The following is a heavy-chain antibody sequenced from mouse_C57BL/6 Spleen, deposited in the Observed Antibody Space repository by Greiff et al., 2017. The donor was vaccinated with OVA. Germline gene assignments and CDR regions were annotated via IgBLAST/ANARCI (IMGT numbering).Heavy chain of an antibody. J-gene: IGHJ4*01. Sequence: QVQLQQPGAELVRPGSSVKLSCKASGYTFTSYWMDWVKQRPGQGLEWIGNIYPSDSETNYNQKFKDKATLTVDKSSSTAYMQLSSLTSEDSAVYYCARRYYGNYDEMDYWGQGTSVTVSS. V-gene: IGHV1-61*01. CDR1: GYTFTSYW. D-gene: IGHD2-1*01. CDR3: ARRYYGNYDEMDY. CDR2: IYPSDSET.